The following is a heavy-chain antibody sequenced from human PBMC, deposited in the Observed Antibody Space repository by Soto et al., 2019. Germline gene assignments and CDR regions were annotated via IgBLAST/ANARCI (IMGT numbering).Heavy chain of an antibody. CDR3: ARLYYDSSGAYFQH. V-gene: IGHV4-39*01. CDR1: GGSISSSSYY. J-gene: IGHJ1*01. D-gene: IGHD3-22*01. Sequence: QLQLQESGPGLVKPSETLSLTCTVSGGSISSSSYYWGWIRQPPGKGLEWIGSIYYSGSTYYNPSLKSRVTISVDTSKNQFSLKLSSVTAADTAVYYCARLYYDSSGAYFQHWGQGTLVTVSS. CDR2: IYYSGST.